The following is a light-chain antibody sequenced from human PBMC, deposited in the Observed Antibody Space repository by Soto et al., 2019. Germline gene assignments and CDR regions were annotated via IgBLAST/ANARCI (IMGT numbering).Light chain of an antibody. Sequence: GDRVTITCRASQSINTWLAWYQQKPGKAPNLLIYEASSLESGVPSRFSGSGSGTEFTLTTSSLQPGDFATYYCQQYNTYSRTFGQGTRWISN. CDR2: EAS. CDR1: QSINTW. J-gene: IGKJ1*01. V-gene: IGKV1-5*01. CDR3: QQYNTYSRT.